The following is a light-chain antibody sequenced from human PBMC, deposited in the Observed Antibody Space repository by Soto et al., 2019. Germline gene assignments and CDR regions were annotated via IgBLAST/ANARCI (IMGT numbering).Light chain of an antibody. CDR2: GAS. J-gene: IGKJ5*01. CDR3: QQYGTSEII. CDR1: QSVSSSY. Sequence: THSPDTLSVSPGERATLSFRASQSVSSSYLAWYQQKPGQAPRLLIYGASSRATGIPDRFSGSGSGTDFTLTITRLEPEDFAVFYCQQYGTSEIIFGQGTRLE. V-gene: IGKV3-20*01.